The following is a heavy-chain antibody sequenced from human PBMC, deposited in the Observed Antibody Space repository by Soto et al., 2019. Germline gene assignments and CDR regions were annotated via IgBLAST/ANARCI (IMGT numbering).Heavy chain of an antibody. J-gene: IGHJ3*02. CDR1: GYTFTSYG. D-gene: IGHD6-13*01. CDR2: ISAYNGNT. V-gene: IGHV1-18*01. Sequence: ASVKVSCKASGYTFTSYGISWVRQAPGQGLEWMGWISAYNGNTNYAQKLQGRVTMTTDTSTSTAYMELRSLRSDDTAVYYCARDITIAAAGPDDAFDIWGQGTMVTVS. CDR3: ARDITIAAAGPDDAFDI.